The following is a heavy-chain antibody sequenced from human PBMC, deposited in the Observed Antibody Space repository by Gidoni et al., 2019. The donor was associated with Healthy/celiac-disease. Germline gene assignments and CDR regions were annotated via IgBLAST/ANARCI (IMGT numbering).Heavy chain of an antibody. CDR3: ARVVEIDPSRWVRVVPAAFRFDP. CDR1: GGSISSYS. Sequence: QVQLQESGPGLVKPSETLSLTCTVSGGSISSYSWSWLRQPPGKGLEWIGYIYYIGSTNYTPSLKSRVTISVDTSKNQFSLKLGSVTAADPAVYYCARVVEIDPSRWVRVVPAAFRFDPWGQGTLVTVSS. CDR2: IYYIGST. J-gene: IGHJ5*02. D-gene: IGHD2-2*01. V-gene: IGHV4-59*01.